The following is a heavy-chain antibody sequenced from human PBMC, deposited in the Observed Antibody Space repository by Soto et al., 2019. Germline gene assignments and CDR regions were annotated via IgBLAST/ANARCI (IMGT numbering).Heavy chain of an antibody. CDR3: ARQSPPYYDILTGYPKGGNWFDP. CDR2: IYPGDSDT. D-gene: IGHD3-9*01. Sequence: PGESLKISCKGSGYSFTSYWIGWVRQMPGKGLEWMGIIYPGDSDTRYSPSFQGQVTISADKSISTAYLQWSSLKASDTAMYYCARQSPPYYDILTGYPKGGNWFDPWGQGTLVTVSS. CDR1: GYSFTSYW. J-gene: IGHJ5*02. V-gene: IGHV5-51*01.